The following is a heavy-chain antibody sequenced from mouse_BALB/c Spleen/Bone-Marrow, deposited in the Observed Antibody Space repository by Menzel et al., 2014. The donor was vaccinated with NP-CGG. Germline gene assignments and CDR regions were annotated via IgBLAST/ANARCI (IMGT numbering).Heavy chain of an antibody. CDR1: GSSLTSYG. CDR3: ARSGTDYAMDY. CDR2: IWSDGST. D-gene: IGHD4-1*01. Sequence: VKLVESGPDLVAPSQSLSLTCTVSGSSLTSYGLHWVRRPPGKGLEWLGVIWSDGSTTYNSALKSRLSISKDNSKRQVLLKMNSLQTDDTAMYYCARSGTDYAMDYWGQGTSVTVSS. J-gene: IGHJ4*01. V-gene: IGHV2-6-2*01.